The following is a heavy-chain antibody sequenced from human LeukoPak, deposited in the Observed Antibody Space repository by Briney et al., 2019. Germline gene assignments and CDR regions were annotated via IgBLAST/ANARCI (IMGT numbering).Heavy chain of an antibody. J-gene: IGHJ4*02. CDR3: ATARRSTVVTLFDY. CDR1: GFSLSSYA. D-gene: IGHD4-23*01. CDR2: ISYDGTKE. Sequence: GGSLRLSCAASGFSLSSYAMHWVRQAPGKGVEWVAIISYDGTKEYYGDSVKGRFTISRDNSKNTLYLQMNSLRAEDTAVYSCATARRSTVVTLFDYWGQGTLVTVSS. V-gene: IGHV3-30-3*01.